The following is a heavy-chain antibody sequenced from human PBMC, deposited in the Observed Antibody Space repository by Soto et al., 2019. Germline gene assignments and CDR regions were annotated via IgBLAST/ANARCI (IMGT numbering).Heavy chain of an antibody. CDR1: GYTFTSYG. CDR2: INAANGDT. D-gene: IGHD6-13*01. Sequence: ASVKVSCKASGYTFTSYGIHWVRQAPGQRLEWMGWINAANGDTKYSPKFQGRVTITRDTSASTAYMELSSLRSEDTAVYYCVRRHVSATGIDWFDPWGQGTLVTVPQ. CDR3: VRRHVSATGIDWFDP. J-gene: IGHJ5*02. V-gene: IGHV1-3*01.